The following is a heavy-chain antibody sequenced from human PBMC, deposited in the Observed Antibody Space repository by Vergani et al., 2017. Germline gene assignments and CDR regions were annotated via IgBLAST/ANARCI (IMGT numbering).Heavy chain of an antibody. D-gene: IGHD4-23*01. V-gene: IGHV4-61*02. J-gene: IGHJ3*01. CDR2: VYVNGIT. Sequence: QVQLQESGPGLVRPSQTLSLTCTVSGASINNAFYYWHWIRQPAGKGLDWHGRVYVNGITDYNSSLQSRVSMSVDTSQNQFSHTLTSVTAADTAVYDCARDNKQLRPRAFDLGGQGTMGTVSS. CDR1: GASINNAFYY. CDR3: ARDNKQLRPRAFDL.